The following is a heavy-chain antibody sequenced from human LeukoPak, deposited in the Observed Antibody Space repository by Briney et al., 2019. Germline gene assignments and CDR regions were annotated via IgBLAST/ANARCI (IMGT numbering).Heavy chain of an antibody. CDR3: ARESITGTTD. J-gene: IGHJ4*02. D-gene: IGHD1-20*01. CDR2: IYHSGST. Sequence: KPSETLSLTCAVFGYSISSGYYWGWIRQPPGKGLEWIGSIYHSGSTYYHPSLKSRVTISVDTSKNQFSLKLSSVTAADTAVYYCARESITGTTDWGQGTLVTVSS. CDR1: GYSISSGYY. V-gene: IGHV4-38-2*02.